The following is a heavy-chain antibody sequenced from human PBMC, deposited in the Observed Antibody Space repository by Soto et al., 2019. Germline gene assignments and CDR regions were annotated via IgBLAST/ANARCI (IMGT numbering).Heavy chain of an antibody. CDR3: ARDRFGGYIDWFGGTDV. Sequence: SVKVSCKASGGTFSRNAVSWVRQAPGEGLEWMGGIIPIFGTPNYAQKFQGRVTITADESTSTAYMELSSLRSEDTAVYYCARDRFGGYIDWFGGTDVWGQGTTVTVSS. CDR2: IIPIFGTP. V-gene: IGHV1-69*13. CDR1: GGTFSRNA. J-gene: IGHJ6*02. D-gene: IGHD3-9*01.